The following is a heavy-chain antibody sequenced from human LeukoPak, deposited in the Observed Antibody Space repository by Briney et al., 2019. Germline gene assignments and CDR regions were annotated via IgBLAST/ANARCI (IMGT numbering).Heavy chain of an antibody. D-gene: IGHD3-3*01. Sequence: SQTLSLTCTVSGGSISSGSYYWSWIRQPAGKGLEWIGRIYTSGSTNYNPSLKSRVTISVDTSKNQFSLKLSSVAATDTAVYYCARGGYDFWSGYGHVDYWGQGTLVTVSS. CDR1: GGSISSGSYY. CDR2: IYTSGST. V-gene: IGHV4-61*02. CDR3: ARGGYDFWSGYGHVDY. J-gene: IGHJ4*02.